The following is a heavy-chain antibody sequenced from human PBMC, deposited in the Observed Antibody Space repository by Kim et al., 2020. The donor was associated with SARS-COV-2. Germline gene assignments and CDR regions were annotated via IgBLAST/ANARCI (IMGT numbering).Heavy chain of an antibody. D-gene: IGHD2-2*01. J-gene: IGHJ4*02. V-gene: IGHV4-39*01. CDR3: ASGGKKGVVPALPFDY. Sequence: SLKSRVTISVDTSKNQFSLKLSSVTAADTAVYYCASGGKKGVVPALPFDYWGQGTLVTVSS.